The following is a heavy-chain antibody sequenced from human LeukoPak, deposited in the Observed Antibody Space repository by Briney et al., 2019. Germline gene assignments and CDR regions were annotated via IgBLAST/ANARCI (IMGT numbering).Heavy chain of an antibody. Sequence: PGGSLRLSCAASGFTVSSNYMSWVRQAPGKGLEWVSVIYSAGSTYYADSVKGRFTISRDNSKNTLYLQMNSLRADDTAVYYCARDLVQDYGDYRSFDYWGQGTLVAVSS. CDR3: ARDLVQDYGDYRSFDY. V-gene: IGHV3-53*01. J-gene: IGHJ4*02. CDR2: IYSAGST. CDR1: GFTVSSNY. D-gene: IGHD4-17*01.